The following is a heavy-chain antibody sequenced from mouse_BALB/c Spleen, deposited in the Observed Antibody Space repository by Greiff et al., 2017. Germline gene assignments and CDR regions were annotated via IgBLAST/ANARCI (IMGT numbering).Heavy chain of an antibody. CDR1: GFTFNTYA. CDR2: IRSKSNNYAT. Sequence: EVQRVESGGGLVQPKGSLKLSCAASGFTFNTYAMHWVCQAPGKGLEWVARIRSKSNNYATYYADSVKDRFTISRDDSQSMLYLQMNNLKTEDTAMYYCVRDGYYGLDYWGQGTSVTVSS. CDR3: VRDGYYGLDY. V-gene: IGHV10-3*03. D-gene: IGHD1-2*01. J-gene: IGHJ4*01.